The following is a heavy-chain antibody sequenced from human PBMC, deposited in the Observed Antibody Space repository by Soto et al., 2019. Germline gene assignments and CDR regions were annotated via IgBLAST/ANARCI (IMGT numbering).Heavy chain of an antibody. CDR1: GLPFNIYG. V-gene: IGHV3-33*01. CDR3: ASAAGAYDN. CDR2: IWSDGSNK. J-gene: IGHJ4*02. D-gene: IGHD1-26*01. Sequence: QVQLVETGGGVVQPGRSLRLSCTASGLPFNIYGMHWVRQAPGKGLEWVAVIWSDGSNKYYADSVKGRFTISRDNSKNTVLLQMNSLRVEDTAVYYCASAAGAYDNWGQGTLVTVSS.